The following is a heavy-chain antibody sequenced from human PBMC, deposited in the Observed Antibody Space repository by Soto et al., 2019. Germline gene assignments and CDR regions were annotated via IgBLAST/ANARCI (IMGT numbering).Heavy chain of an antibody. CDR2: INAGNGNT. D-gene: IGHD5-18*01. V-gene: IGHV1-3*01. Sequence: EASVKVSCKTSGYTFSSYAMHWVRQAPGQRLEWMGWINAGNGNTKYSQKFQGRVTITRDTSASTAYMELSSLRSEDTAVYYCAREGSKLWLPDYWGQRTLVTVSS. CDR3: AREGSKLWLPDY. CDR1: GYTFSSYA. J-gene: IGHJ4*02.